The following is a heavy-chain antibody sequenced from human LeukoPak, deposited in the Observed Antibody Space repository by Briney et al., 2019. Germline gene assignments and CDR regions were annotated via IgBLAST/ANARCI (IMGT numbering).Heavy chain of an antibody. J-gene: IGHJ4*02. CDR3: ARHGHHGDHDY. D-gene: IGHD2-21*02. CDR1: GGSISSSSYY. CDR2: IYYSGST. Sequence: SETPSLTCTVPGGSISSSSYYCDSIRQPPGKGLEWIGRIYYSGSTYYNPSLKSRLTISVDTSKNQFPLKLTSVTAADTAVYYCARHGHHGDHDYWGQGTLVTVSS. V-gene: IGHV4-39*01.